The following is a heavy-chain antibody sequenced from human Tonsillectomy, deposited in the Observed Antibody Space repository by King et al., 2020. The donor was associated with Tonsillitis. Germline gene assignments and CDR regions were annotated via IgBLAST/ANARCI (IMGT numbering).Heavy chain of an antibody. J-gene: IGHJ3*02. Sequence: VQSGAEVKKPGASVKVSCKASGYTFTNYNIHWVRQAPGQGLQWMGIINPNGGSTSYSQKLQGRVSMTRDTSTSTVYMELSSLRSEDTAVYYCAIGSAVAGPPRPFDIWGRGTMVTVSS. D-gene: IGHD6-19*01. V-gene: IGHV1-46*01. CDR3: AIGSAVAGPPRPFDI. CDR2: INPNGGST. CDR1: GYTFTNYN.